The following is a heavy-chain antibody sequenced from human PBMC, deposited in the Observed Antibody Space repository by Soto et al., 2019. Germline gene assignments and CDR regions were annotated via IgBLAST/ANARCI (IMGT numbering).Heavy chain of an antibody. CDR3: TTTMVRGVNDY. Sequence: EVQLVESGGGLVQPGGSLKLSCAASGFTFSGSAVHWVRQASGKGLEWVGRIRSKANSYATAYAASVKGRFTISRDDSKNTAYLLMNSLKTEDTDVYYCTTTMVRGVNDYWGQGTLVTVSS. CDR1: GFTFSGSA. V-gene: IGHV3-73*01. J-gene: IGHJ4*02. D-gene: IGHD3-10*01. CDR2: IRSKANSYAT.